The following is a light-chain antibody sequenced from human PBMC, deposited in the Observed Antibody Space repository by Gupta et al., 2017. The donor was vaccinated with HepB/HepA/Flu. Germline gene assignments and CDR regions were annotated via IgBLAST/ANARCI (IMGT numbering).Light chain of an antibody. J-gene: IGKJ1*01. CDR2: GAS. CDR3: QQYGSSPWT. CDR1: QSVSSSY. V-gene: IGKV3-20*01. Sequence: EIVLTQSPGTLSLSQGERATLSCRAIQSVSSSYLAWYQQKPGQAPRLLFYGASSRATNIPDRLSGSGSGTDFTLTISRLEPEDFAVYYCQQYGSSPWTFGQGTKVEIK.